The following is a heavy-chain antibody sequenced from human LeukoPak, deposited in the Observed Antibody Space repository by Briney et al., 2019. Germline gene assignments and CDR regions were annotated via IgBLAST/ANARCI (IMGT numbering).Heavy chain of an antibody. CDR1: GGSISSGGYY. D-gene: IGHD3-9*01. CDR2: IYYSGST. J-gene: IGHJ4*02. Sequence: PSQTLSLTCTVSGGSISSGGYYWSWIRQPPGKGLEWIGYIYYSGSTNYNPSLKSRVTISVDTSKNQFSLKLSSVTAADTAVYYCARLAVPAAREYRGDILTGSYFDYWGQGTLVTVSS. V-gene: IGHV4-61*08. CDR3: ARLAVPAAREYRGDILTGSYFDY.